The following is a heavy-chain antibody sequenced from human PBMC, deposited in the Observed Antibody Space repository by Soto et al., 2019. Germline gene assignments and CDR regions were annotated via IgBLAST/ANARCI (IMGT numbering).Heavy chain of an antibody. J-gene: IGHJ4*02. Sequence: GGSLRLSCAASGFRFSDPYMDWVRQAPGKGLQWVGRIKNRANSYATDYAASVNGRFTISRDDSKNSVYLQMNSLKTEDTAVYYCTRAPSYYGSGSYHWGQGTLVTVSS. CDR3: TRAPSYYGSGSYH. CDR2: IKNRANSYAT. CDR1: GFRFSDPY. D-gene: IGHD3-10*01. V-gene: IGHV3-72*01.